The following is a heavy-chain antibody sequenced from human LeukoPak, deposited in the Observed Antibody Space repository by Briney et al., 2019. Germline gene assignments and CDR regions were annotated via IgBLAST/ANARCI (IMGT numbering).Heavy chain of an antibody. CDR1: GYTFTSYG. D-gene: IGHD6-19*01. J-gene: IGHJ4*02. V-gene: IGHV1-2*06. CDR2: INPNSGGT. CDR3: ARASSSGWR. Sequence: ASVTVSCKASGYTFTSYGISWVRQAPGQGLEWMGRINPNSGGTNYAQKFQGRVTMTRDTSISTAYMELSRLRSDDTAVYYCARASSSGWRWGQGTLVTVSS.